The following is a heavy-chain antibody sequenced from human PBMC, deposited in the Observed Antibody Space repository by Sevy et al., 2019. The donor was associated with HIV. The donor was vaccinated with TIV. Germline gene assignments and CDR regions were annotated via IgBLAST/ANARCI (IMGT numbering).Heavy chain of an antibody. CDR3: AREYNWNDGKWFDP. J-gene: IGHJ5*02. CDR2: IYYSGST. CDR1: GGSISSYY. Sequence: SETLSLTCTVSGGSISSYYWSWIRQPPGKGLEWIGYIYYSGSTNYNPSLKSRVTISVDTSKNQFSLKLSSVTAADTAVYYCAREYNWNDGKWFDPWGQGTLVTVSS. D-gene: IGHD1-20*01. V-gene: IGHV4-59*01.